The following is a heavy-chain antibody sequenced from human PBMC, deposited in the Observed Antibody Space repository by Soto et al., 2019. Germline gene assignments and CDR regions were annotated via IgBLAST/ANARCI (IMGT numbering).Heavy chain of an antibody. J-gene: IGHJ6*02. Sequence: QVQLVQSGAEVKKPGSSVKVSCKASGGTFSSYAISWVRQAPGQGLEWMGGLIPIFGTANYAQKFQGRVTITADKSTSTAYMELSSLRSEDTAVYYWAIRGGDGYNFGMDVWGQGTTVTVSS. CDR1: GGTFSSYA. V-gene: IGHV1-69*06. CDR3: AIRGGDGYNFGMDV. CDR2: LIPIFGTA. D-gene: IGHD5-12*01.